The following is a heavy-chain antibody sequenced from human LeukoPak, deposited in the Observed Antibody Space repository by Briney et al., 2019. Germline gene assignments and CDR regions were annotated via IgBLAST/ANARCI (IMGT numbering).Heavy chain of an antibody. Sequence: ASVKVPCKASGGTFSSYAISWVRQAPGQGLEWMGGIIPIFGTANYAQKFQGRVTITTDESTSTAYMELSSLRSEDTAVYYCARGPPTYDFWSGYPFDYWGQGTLVTVSS. J-gene: IGHJ4*02. CDR3: ARGPPTYDFWSGYPFDY. D-gene: IGHD3-3*01. CDR1: GGTFSSYA. CDR2: IIPIFGTA. V-gene: IGHV1-69*05.